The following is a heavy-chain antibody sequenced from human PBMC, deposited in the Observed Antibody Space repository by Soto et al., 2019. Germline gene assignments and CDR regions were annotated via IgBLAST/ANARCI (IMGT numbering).Heavy chain of an antibody. CDR1: GFTFSSYW. V-gene: IGHV3-7*01. CDR3: ARQNGFWTYYYYYMDV. J-gene: IGHJ6*03. D-gene: IGHD3-3*01. CDR2: IKQDGSEK. Sequence: TGGSLRLSCAASGFTFSSYWMSWVRQAPGKGLEWVANIKQDGSEKYYVDSVKGRFTISRDNAKNSLYLQMNSLRAEDTAVYYCARQNGFWTYYYYYMDVWGKGTTVTVSS.